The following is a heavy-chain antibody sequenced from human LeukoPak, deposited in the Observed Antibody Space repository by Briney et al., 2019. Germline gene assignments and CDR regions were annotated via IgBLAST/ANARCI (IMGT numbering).Heavy chain of an antibody. V-gene: IGHV3-30*02. D-gene: IGHD6-13*01. Sequence: PGGSLRLSCAASGFSLSSYGIHWVRQAPGKGLEWVTFIQYDGTNKYYADSVKGRFTISRDNSKNTLYLQMNSLRAEDTAVYYCAKGGWAAAGTSYWGQGTLVTVSS. CDR3: AKGGWAAAGTSY. CDR2: IQYDGTNK. J-gene: IGHJ4*02. CDR1: GFSLSSYG.